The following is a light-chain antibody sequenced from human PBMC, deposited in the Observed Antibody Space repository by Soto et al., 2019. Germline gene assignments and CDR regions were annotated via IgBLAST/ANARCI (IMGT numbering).Light chain of an antibody. CDR2: DAS. CDR3: QQYENWPRT. J-gene: IGKJ1*01. CDR1: QSVSIY. V-gene: IGKV3-11*01. Sequence: EIVLTQSPGTLSLSPGERATLSCRASQSVSIYLAWYQQKPGQAPRLLIYDASNRATGIPARFSGSGSGTEFTLTISSLQSEDFAVYYCQQYENWPRTFGQGTKVDIK.